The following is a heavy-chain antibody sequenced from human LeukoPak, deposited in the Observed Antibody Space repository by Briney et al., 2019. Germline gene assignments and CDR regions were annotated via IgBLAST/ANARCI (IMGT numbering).Heavy chain of an antibody. V-gene: IGHV4-61*02. CDR3: ARDFGFGELTPNWFDP. Sequence: PSETLSLTCTVSGGSISSGSYYWSWIRQPAGKGLEWIGRIYTSGSTNYNPSLKSRVTISADTSKNQFSLKLSSVTAADTAVYYCARDFGFGELTPNWFDPWGQGTLVTVSS. CDR2: IYTSGST. D-gene: IGHD3-10*01. CDR1: GGSISSGSYY. J-gene: IGHJ5*02.